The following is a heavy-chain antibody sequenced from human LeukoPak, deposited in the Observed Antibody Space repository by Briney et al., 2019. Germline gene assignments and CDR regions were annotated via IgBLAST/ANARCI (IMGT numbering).Heavy chain of an antibody. CDR3: AREGRLHH. CDR1: GFSFNEYA. V-gene: IGHV3-9*01. Sequence: GGSLRLSCAASGFSFNEYAMHWVRQAPGKGLEWVSGISWDSGSIAYADSVKGRFTISRDNAKNSLYLQMNSLGAEDTAVYYCAREGRLHHWGQGTLVTVSS. J-gene: IGHJ1*01. CDR2: ISWDSGSI.